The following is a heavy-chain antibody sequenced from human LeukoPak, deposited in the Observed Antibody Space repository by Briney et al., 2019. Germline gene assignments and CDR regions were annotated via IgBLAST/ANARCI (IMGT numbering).Heavy chain of an antibody. CDR2: INHSGST. CDR3: ARGLTAATRCTNGVCYTGNYYYYMDV. V-gene: IGHV4-34*01. Sequence: SETLSLTCAVYGGSFIGYYWSWIRQPPGKGLEWIGEINHSGSTNYNPSLKSRVTISVDTSKNQFSLKLSSVTAADTAVYYCARGLTAATRCTNGVCYTGNYYYYMDVWGKGTTVTVSS. D-gene: IGHD2-8*01. J-gene: IGHJ6*03. CDR1: GGSFIGYY.